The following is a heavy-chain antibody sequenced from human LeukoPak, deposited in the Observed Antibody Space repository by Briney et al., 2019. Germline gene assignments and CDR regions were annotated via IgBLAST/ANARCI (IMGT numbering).Heavy chain of an antibody. V-gene: IGHV1-8*01. Sequence: ASVKVSCKASVYTFTSYDINWVRQAIGQGLEWMGWMNPKSGKTGYEQKFQGRVTMTRNTCIRTAYMELSSLRSEDTDVYYCARGLLDFGYWGQGTLVTVSS. CDR2: MNPKSGKT. D-gene: IGHD2-15*01. CDR1: VYTFTSYD. J-gene: IGHJ4*02. CDR3: ARGLLDFGY.